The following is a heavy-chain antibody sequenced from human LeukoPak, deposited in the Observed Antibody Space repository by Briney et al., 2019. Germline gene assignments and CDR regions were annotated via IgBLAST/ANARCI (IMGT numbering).Heavy chain of an antibody. D-gene: IGHD2-21*01. Sequence: PGGSLRLSCAVSGFTFSNYWMTWVRQAPGKGLEWVANIKDDGSEKLYADSVKGRFTISRDNAKNSVYLQMNSLRAEDTAIYYCARSRYSDYWGQGTVVTVSS. CDR1: GFTFSNYW. CDR2: IKDDGSEK. J-gene: IGHJ4*02. CDR3: ARSRYSDY. V-gene: IGHV3-7*01.